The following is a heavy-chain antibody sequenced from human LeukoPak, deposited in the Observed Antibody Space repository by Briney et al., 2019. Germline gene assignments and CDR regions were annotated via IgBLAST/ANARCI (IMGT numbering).Heavy chain of an antibody. D-gene: IGHD1-26*01. V-gene: IGHV1-2*06. CDR1: GYTFTGYY. Sequence: ASVKVSCKASGYTFTGYYMHWVRQAPGQGLEWMGRINPSSGGTNYAQKFQGRVTMTRDTSISTAYMELSRLRAEDTAVFYCATQPLGATGEYYFDYWGQGTLVTVSS. CDR3: ATQPLGATGEYYFDY. J-gene: IGHJ4*02. CDR2: INPSSGGT.